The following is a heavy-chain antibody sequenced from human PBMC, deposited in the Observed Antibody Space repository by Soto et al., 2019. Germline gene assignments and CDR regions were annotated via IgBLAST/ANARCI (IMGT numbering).Heavy chain of an antibody. J-gene: IGHJ4*02. CDR3: CHTWV. Sequence: EVQMVESGGGLVQPGGSLRLSCAASGFSISDYWMRWVRQAPGKGLEWVGNINEDGSEENYVDSVKGRFTISRDNARNSLYLQMNRLRVEDTAVYYCCHTWVGGQGTLVTVSS. CDR1: GFSISDYW. V-gene: IGHV3-7*01. CDR2: INEDGSEE. D-gene: IGHD1-26*01.